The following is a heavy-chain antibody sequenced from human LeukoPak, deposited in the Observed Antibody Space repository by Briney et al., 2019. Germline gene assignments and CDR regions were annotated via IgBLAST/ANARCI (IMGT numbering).Heavy chain of an antibody. V-gene: IGHV4-38-2*02. D-gene: IGHD1-26*01. CDR1: DYYDSRAFY. Sequence: PSETLSLTSTVSDYYDSRAFYWGWIRQPPGKGLEWIGSIYYSGSTYYNPSLKSRVTISVDTSKNQFSLKVTSVTAADTAVYYCARDPSAEHFDYWGQGTLVTVSS. J-gene: IGHJ4*02. CDR3: ARDPSAEHFDY. CDR2: IYYSGST.